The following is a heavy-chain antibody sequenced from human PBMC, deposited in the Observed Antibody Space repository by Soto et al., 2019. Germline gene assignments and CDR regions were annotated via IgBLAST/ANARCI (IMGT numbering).Heavy chain of an antibody. V-gene: IGHV1-18*01. CDR3: ARDVSSPHDYGAYVWI. J-gene: IGHJ3*02. D-gene: IGHD4-17*01. Sequence: ASVKVSCKASGYTFTSYGISWVRQAPGQGLEWMGWISAYNGNTNYAQKLQGRVTMTTDTSTSTAYMELRSLRSDDTAVYYCARDVSSPHDYGAYVWIWGQGTMVTVSS. CDR1: GYTFTSYG. CDR2: ISAYNGNT.